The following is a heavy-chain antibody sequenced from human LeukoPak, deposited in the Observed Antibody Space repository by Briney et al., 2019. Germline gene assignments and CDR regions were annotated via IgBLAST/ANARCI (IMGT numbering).Heavy chain of an antibody. J-gene: IGHJ4*02. CDR2: ISGSGST. D-gene: IGHD6-19*01. V-gene: IGHV3-53*01. CDR1: GFTVSSNY. Sequence: GGSLRLSCAASGFTVSSNYVSWVRQAPGKGLEWVSAISGSGSTYYADSVKGRFTISRDNSKNTLYLQMNSLRAEDTAVYYCAKGATISTTGSIAVAGIDYWGQGTLVTVSS. CDR3: AKGATISTTGSIAVAGIDY.